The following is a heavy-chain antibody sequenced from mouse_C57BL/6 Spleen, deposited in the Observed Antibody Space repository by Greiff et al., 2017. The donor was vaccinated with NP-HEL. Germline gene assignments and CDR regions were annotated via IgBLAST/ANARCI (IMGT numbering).Heavy chain of an antibody. CDR1: GYSITSGYD. CDR2: IRYSGST. D-gene: IGHD1-1*01. J-gene: IGHJ1*03. Sequence: VQLKESGPGMVKPSQSLSLTCTVTGYSITSGYDWHWIRHFPGNKLEWMGYIRYSGSTNYNPSLKSRISITHDTSKNHFFLKVDSVTTEDTATDDGARGGSDYGSSYPYFDVWGTGTTVTVSS. CDR3: ARGGSDYGSSYPYFDV. V-gene: IGHV3-1*01.